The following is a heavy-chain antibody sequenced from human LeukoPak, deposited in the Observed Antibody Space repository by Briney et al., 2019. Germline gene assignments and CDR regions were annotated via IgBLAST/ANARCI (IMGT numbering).Heavy chain of an antibody. CDR2: ISGSGGST. V-gene: IGHV3-23*01. D-gene: IGHD6-13*01. J-gene: IGHJ4*02. Sequence: GGSLRLSCAASGFTFSSYGMSWVRQAPGKGLEWVSAISGSGGSTYYADSVKGRFTISRDNSKNTLYLQMNSLRAEDTAVYYCAKDYVTYSSSWYFDYWGQGTLVTVSS. CDR3: AKDYVTYSSSWYFDY. CDR1: GFTFSSYG.